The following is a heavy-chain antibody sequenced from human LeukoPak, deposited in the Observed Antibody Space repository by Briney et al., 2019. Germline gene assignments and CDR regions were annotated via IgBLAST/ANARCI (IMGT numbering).Heavy chain of an antibody. CDR2: IYTSGST. Sequence: PAETLSLTCTVYGPSISSYYRSWVRQPAGKGLEWLGRIYTSGSTNYNHSLKSRVNISVDKSKNQSSLKPSSVTAADTAVYYCARDQVDFWSGYSPSGYMDVWGKGTTVTVSS. V-gene: IGHV4-4*07. D-gene: IGHD3-3*01. CDR1: GPSISSYY. CDR3: ARDQVDFWSGYSPSGYMDV. J-gene: IGHJ6*03.